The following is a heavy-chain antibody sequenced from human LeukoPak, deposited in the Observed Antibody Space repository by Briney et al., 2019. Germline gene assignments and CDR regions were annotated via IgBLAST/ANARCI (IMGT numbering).Heavy chain of an antibody. D-gene: IGHD4-17*01. Sequence: SETLSLTRTVSGGSMSGYYRRWIRQPPGRGLEWIAYILYGGATVYNPSLNSRGTISVDTSKNQLSLKLNSVTAADTAIYYCARHTAGRAYGDFDSWGQGTLVTVSS. V-gene: IGHV4-59*08. CDR1: GGSMSGYY. CDR2: ILYGGAT. CDR3: ARHTAGRAYGDFDS. J-gene: IGHJ4*02.